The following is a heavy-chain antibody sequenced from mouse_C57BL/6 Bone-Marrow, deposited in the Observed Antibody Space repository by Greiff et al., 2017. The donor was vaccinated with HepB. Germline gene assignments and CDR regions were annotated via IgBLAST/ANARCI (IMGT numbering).Heavy chain of an antibody. CDR1: GFTFSDFY. CDR2: SRNKANDYTT. Sequence: EVKVVESGGGLVQSGRSLRLSCATSGFTFSDFYMEWVRQAPGKGLEWIAASRNKANDYTTEYSASVKGRFIVSRDTSQSILYLQMNALRAEDTAIYYCARDYYGKGYFDVWGTGTTVTVSS. J-gene: IGHJ1*03. CDR3: ARDYYGKGYFDV. D-gene: IGHD1-1*01. V-gene: IGHV7-1*01.